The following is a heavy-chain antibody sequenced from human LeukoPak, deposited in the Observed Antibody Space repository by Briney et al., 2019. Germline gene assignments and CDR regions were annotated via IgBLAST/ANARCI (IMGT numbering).Heavy chain of an antibody. J-gene: IGHJ4*02. D-gene: IGHD6-13*01. CDR2: ISYDGSNK. CDR3: ARNRLAAAGGFYFDY. Sequence: PGRSLRLSCAASGFTFSSYGMHWVRQAPGKGLEWVAVISYDGSNKYYADSVKGRFTISRDNSKNTLYLQMNSLRAEDTAVYYCARNRLAAAGGFYFDYWGQGTLVTVSS. CDR1: GFTFSSYG. V-gene: IGHV3-30*03.